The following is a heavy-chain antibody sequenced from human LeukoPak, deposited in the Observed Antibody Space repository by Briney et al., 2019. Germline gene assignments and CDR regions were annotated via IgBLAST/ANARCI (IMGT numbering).Heavy chain of an antibody. CDR1: NGSINSYY. D-gene: IGHD5-24*01. CDR3: AGSDGYPYIDSFDF. Sequence: KPSETLSLTCTVSNGSINSYYWNWIRQPPGKGLEWLGHITYSGSASYIPSLRSRVSISVDPSKNQFSLRLSSVTAADTAVYYCAGSDGYPYIDSFDFWGQGTMVTVSS. V-gene: IGHV4-59*01. CDR2: ITYSGSA. J-gene: IGHJ3*01.